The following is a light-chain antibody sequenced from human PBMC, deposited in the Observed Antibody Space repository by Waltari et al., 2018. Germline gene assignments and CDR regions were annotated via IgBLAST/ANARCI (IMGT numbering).Light chain of an antibody. CDR3: QQSRQWPRRT. J-gene: IGKJ2*01. Sequence: EIVMTQSPVTMSVSPGERVTLSCTASESVGTDVAWYRHKPGQPPRLLIYFGSTRATGVPARISGSGSGTDFSLTISSLESEDFAFYYCQQSRQWPRRTFGQGTKLE. CDR1: ESVGTD. CDR2: FGS. V-gene: IGKV3D-15*01.